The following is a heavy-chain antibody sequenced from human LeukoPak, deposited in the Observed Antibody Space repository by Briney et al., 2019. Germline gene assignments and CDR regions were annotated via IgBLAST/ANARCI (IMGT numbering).Heavy chain of an antibody. CDR3: ASLDY. J-gene: IGHJ4*02. CDR2: INSDGSST. CDR1: GFTFSIYW. Sequence: GGSLRLSCAASGFTFSIYWVHWVRQAPGKGLVWVSSINSDGSSTSYADSVKGRFTISRDNAKNTLYLQINTLRAEDTAVYYCASLDYWGQGTPVTVSS. V-gene: IGHV3-74*01.